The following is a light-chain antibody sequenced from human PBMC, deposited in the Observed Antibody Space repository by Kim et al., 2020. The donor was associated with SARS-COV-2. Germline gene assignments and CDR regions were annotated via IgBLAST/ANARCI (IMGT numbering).Light chain of an antibody. CDR2: KDR. Sequence: SVSPEKTARITCSGDVRAKKYARWFQQKPGQAPVLVIYKDRERPSGIPERFSGSSSGTTVTLTISGAQVEDEADYYCYSAADNNLVCGGGTQLTVL. J-gene: IGLJ2*01. CDR1: VRAKKY. CDR3: YSAADNNLV. V-gene: IGLV3-27*01.